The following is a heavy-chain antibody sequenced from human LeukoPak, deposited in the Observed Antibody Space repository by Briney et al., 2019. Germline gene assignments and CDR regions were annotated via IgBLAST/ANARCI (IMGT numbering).Heavy chain of an antibody. V-gene: IGHV3-7*01. CDR3: ARGHIVATIKGPVYYGMDV. Sequence: GGSLRLSCAASGFTFSSYWMAWVRQAPGKGLEWVANIKEDGSEKYYVDSVKGRFTISRDNAKNSLYLQMNNLRAADTAVYYCARGHIVATIKGPVYYGMDVWGQGTTVTVSS. CDR2: IKEDGSEK. J-gene: IGHJ6*02. D-gene: IGHD5-12*01. CDR1: GFTFSSYW.